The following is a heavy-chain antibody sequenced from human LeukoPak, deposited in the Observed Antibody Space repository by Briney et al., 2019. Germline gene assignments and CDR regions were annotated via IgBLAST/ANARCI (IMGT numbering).Heavy chain of an antibody. J-gene: IGHJ4*02. CDR1: GYTFTGYY. CDR3: ASVHYYDSSGYLYY. CDR2: INPNSGGT. V-gene: IGHV1-2*06. D-gene: IGHD3-22*01. Sequence: ASVKVSCKASGYTFTGYYMHWVRQAPGQGLEWMGRINPNSGGTNYAQKFHGRVTMTRDTSISTAYLEMSRLRSDDTAVYYCASVHYYDSSGYLYYWGQGTLVTVSS.